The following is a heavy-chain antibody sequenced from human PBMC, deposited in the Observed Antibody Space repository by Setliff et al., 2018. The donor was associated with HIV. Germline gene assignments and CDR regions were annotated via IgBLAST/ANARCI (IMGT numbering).Heavy chain of an antibody. Sequence: GASVKVSCKASGYTFSSYDISWVRQATGQGLEWMGWMNPNSGNTGYAQKFQGRVTMTRDTSISTAYMELNNLKFEDTAVYYCARARRDSYDRGRRNHYYIDVWGKGTTVTVSS. J-gene: IGHJ6*03. V-gene: IGHV1-8*02. CDR1: GYTFSSYD. CDR2: MNPNSGNT. D-gene: IGHD3-22*01. CDR3: ARARRDSYDRGRRNHYYIDV.